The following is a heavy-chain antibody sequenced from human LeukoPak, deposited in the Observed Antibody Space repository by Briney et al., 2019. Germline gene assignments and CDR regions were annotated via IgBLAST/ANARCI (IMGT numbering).Heavy chain of an antibody. CDR3: ARQDGGYCSGRSCYGYYFDY. CDR2: IYPGDSDT. D-gene: IGHD2-15*01. V-gene: IGHV5-51*01. Sequence: GESLKISCKGSGYSFTSYWIGWVRQMPGKGLEWMGIIYPGDSDTRYSPSFQGQVTISADKSISTAYLQWSSLKASDTAMYYCARQDGGYCSGRSCYGYYFDYWGQGTLVTVSS. CDR1: GYSFTSYW. J-gene: IGHJ4*02.